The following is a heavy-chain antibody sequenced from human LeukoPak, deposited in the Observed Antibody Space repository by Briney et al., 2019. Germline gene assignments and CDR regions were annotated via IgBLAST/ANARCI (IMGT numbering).Heavy chain of an antibody. CDR2: ISAGGGGS. Sequence: GGSLRLSCAASGFILSNYAMSWVRQAPGKGLEWVSSISAGGGGSYYADSVKGRFTISRDNSKNTLYLQMNSLRAEDTAVYYCAKEAMRKFDFDYWGQGTLVTVSS. CDR1: GFILSNYA. CDR3: AKEAMRKFDFDY. J-gene: IGHJ4*02. D-gene: IGHD1-14*01. V-gene: IGHV3-23*01.